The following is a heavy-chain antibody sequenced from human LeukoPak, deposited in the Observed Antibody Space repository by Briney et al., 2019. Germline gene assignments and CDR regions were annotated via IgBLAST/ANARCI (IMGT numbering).Heavy chain of an antibody. Sequence: TLSLTCTVSGGSISSGSFYWSWIRQPAGKGLKWIGRIYTSGSTNYNPSLKSRVTISVDTSKNQFSLKLSSVAAADTAVYYCARDYYGSGSHDYWGQGTLVTVSS. D-gene: IGHD3-10*01. CDR3: ARDYYGSGSHDY. J-gene: IGHJ4*02. CDR2: IYTSGST. V-gene: IGHV4-61*02. CDR1: GGSISSGSFY.